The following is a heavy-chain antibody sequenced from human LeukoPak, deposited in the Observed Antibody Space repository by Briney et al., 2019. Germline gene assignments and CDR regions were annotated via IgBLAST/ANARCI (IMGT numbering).Heavy chain of an antibody. Sequence: ASVKVSCKASGGTFSSYAISWVRQAPGQGLEWMGRIIPILGIANYAQKFQGRVTITADKSTSTAYMELSSLRSEDTAVYYCATCPYYDYVWGSYRLGAFDIWGQGTMVTVPS. CDR1: GGTFSSYA. CDR3: ATCPYYDYVWGSYRLGAFDI. J-gene: IGHJ3*02. V-gene: IGHV1-69*04. D-gene: IGHD3-16*02. CDR2: IIPILGIA.